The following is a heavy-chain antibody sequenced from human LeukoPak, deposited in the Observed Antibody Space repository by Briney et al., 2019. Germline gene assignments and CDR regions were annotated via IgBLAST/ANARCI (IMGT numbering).Heavy chain of an antibody. V-gene: IGHV3-74*01. Sequence: GGSLRLSCAASGFMFSNYWMHWVRQAPGKGLVWVSRLNTDGTTTNYADSVKGRFTISRDNAKNTVYLQMNSLRVDDTAIYYCTRAITYFYGSVTYDWFDSWGQGTRVTVSS. CDR2: LNTDGTTT. CDR3: TRAITYFYGSVTYDWFDS. CDR1: GFMFSNYW. D-gene: IGHD3-10*01. J-gene: IGHJ5*01.